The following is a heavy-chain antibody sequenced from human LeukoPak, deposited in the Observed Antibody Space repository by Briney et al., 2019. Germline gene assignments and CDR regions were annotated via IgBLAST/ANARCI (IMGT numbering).Heavy chain of an antibody. CDR2: IKSQADGGTA. CDR3: TTGAYDILTGYYHWYFDL. CDR1: GLTFSNAW. D-gene: IGHD3-9*01. V-gene: IGHV3-15*01. Sequence: GGSLRLSCVASGLTFSNAWISWVRQAPGKGLEWVGRIKSQADGGTADFAASLKGLFTISRDDSQNTVYLQMDSLKTEDTAVYYCTTGAYDILTGYYHWYFDLWGRGTLVTVSS. J-gene: IGHJ2*01.